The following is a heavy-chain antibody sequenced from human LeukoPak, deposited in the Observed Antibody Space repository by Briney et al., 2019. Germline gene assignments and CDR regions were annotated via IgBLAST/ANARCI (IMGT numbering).Heavy chain of an antibody. V-gene: IGHV1-2*02. CDR2: INPNSGGT. Sequence: GASVKVSCKASGYTFTGYYMHWVRQAPGQGLKWMGWINPNSGGTNYAQKFQGRVTMTRDTSISTAYMELSRLRSDDTAVYYCARGRFWFGELLSFDYWGQGTLVTVSS. J-gene: IGHJ4*02. CDR1: GYTFTGYY. CDR3: ARGRFWFGELLSFDY. D-gene: IGHD3-10*01.